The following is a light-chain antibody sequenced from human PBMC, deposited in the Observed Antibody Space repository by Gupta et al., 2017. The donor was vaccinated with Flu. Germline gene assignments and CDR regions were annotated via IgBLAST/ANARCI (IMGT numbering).Light chain of an antibody. J-gene: IGLJ2*01. V-gene: IGLV2-14*01. CDR3: ISGSNTTHVI. CDR2: EVT. CDR1: SSDVGGYNC. Sequence: QSSLTQPASVSGTLGQTITISCTGTSSDVGGYNCVSWDQPRPGKAPKLMVFEVTNRPPEVAYRFSASKSGNTASLTISGLQQEDEADYYGISGSNTTHVIFGGGTKVAVL.